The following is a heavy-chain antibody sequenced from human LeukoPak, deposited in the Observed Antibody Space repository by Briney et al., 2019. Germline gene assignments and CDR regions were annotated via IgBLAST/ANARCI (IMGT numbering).Heavy chain of an antibody. CDR2: INHSGST. CDR3: ARVDYYGSGSYSWFDP. J-gene: IGHJ5*02. Sequence: SETLSLTCAVYGGSFSGYYWSWIRQPPGKGLEWIGEINHSGSTNYNPSLKSQVTISVDTSKNQFSLKLSSVTAADTAVYYCARVDYYGSGSYSWFDPWGQGTLVTVSS. D-gene: IGHD3-10*01. CDR1: GGSFSGYY. V-gene: IGHV4-34*01.